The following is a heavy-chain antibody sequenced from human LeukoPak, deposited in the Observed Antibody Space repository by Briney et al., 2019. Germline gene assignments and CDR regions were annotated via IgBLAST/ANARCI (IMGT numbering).Heavy chain of an antibody. V-gene: IGHV3-48*02. CDR3: ARVIPMTTVIDY. J-gene: IGHJ4*02. CDR2: ISSSGRTI. CDR1: GFTFSSFS. D-gene: IGHD4-17*01. Sequence: GGSLRLSCEGSGFTFSSFSMNWVRQAPGKGLEWVAFISSSGRTIDIADSVRGRFTISGDDARNSQYLQMNSLRDEDTAVYYCARVIPMTTVIDYWGQGTLVTVSS.